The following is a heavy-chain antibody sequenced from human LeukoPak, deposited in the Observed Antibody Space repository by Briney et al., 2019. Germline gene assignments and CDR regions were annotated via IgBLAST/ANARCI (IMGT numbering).Heavy chain of an antibody. V-gene: IGHV3-9*01. Sequence: PGRSLRLSCAASGFTFDDYAMHWVRQAPGKGLEWVSGISWNSGSIGYADSVKGRFTISRDNAKNSLYLQMNSLRAEDTAVYYCARDHPLNNHYYHSPFDYWGQGTLVTVSS. CDR3: ARDHPLNNHYYHSPFDY. CDR2: ISWNSGSI. J-gene: IGHJ4*02. CDR1: GFTFDDYA. D-gene: IGHD3-22*01.